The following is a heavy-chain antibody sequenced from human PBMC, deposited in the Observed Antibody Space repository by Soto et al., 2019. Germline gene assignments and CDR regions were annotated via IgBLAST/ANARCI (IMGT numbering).Heavy chain of an antibody. D-gene: IGHD5-12*01. J-gene: IGHJ4*02. Sequence: EVQLVESGGGLVKPGGSLRLSCAASGFTFSTYNMNWVRQAPGKGLEWVASISSTSVYMYYANALKGRFTISRANPKSSLYLQVNSLRAEDTAVYYCARGWLRDPWMYWGQGTLVTVSS. CDR1: GFTFSTYN. CDR2: ISSTSVYM. CDR3: ARGWLRDPWMY. V-gene: IGHV3-21*01.